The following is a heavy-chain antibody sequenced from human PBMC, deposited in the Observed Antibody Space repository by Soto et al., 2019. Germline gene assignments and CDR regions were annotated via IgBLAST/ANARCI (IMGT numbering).Heavy chain of an antibody. J-gene: IGHJ6*03. Sequence: ASVEVSWKASGDSSTNYGMQWVRQAPGQRLEWMGWINASRGKTKYSQKFQGRITITRDTSASTAYMELSSLRSEDTAVYYCARRDVPGEYCSSTSCWRDYYYYMDVWGKGTTVTVSS. CDR3: ARRDVPGEYCSSTSCWRDYYYYMDV. V-gene: IGHV1-3*01. CDR2: INASRGKT. CDR1: GDSSTNYG. D-gene: IGHD2-2*01.